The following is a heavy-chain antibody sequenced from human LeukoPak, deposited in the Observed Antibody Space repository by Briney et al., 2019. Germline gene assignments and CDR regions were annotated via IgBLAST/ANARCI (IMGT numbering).Heavy chain of an antibody. V-gene: IGHV3-74*01. D-gene: IGHD5-18*01. CDR2: IYRDGSST. CDR1: GFTFSSYA. CDR3: TRESQLWLGLDY. Sequence: GGSLRLSCAAPGFTFSSYAMHWVRQAPGKGLVWVSRIYRDGSSTTYADSVKGRFTISRDNAKNTLYLQMNSLRVEDTAEYYCTRESQLWLGLDYWGQGTLVTVSS. J-gene: IGHJ4*02.